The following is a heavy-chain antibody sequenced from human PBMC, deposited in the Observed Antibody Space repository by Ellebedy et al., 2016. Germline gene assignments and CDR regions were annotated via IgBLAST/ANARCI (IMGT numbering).Heavy chain of an antibody. CDR1: GDSVSSNSAA. D-gene: IGHD3-10*01. CDR2: TYYRSKWYN. Sequence: SQTLSLTXAISGDSVSSNSAAWNWIKQSPSRGLEWLGRTYYRSKWYNDYAVSVKSRITINPDTSKNQFSLQLNSVTPEDTAVYYCAREVESRAITMVRGVIYNYYGMDVWGQGTTVTVSS. CDR3: AREVESRAITMVRGVIYNYYGMDV. J-gene: IGHJ6*02. V-gene: IGHV6-1*01.